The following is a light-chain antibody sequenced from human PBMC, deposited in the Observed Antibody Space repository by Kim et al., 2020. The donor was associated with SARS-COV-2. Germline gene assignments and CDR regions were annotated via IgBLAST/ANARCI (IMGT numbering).Light chain of an antibody. CDR2: DVS. Sequence: GHSITISSTGTITDIGSYNYVSCYQQHPGKVPKVIISDVSNRPSGVSDRFSGSKSVNTASLTISGLQAEDEADYYCSSYTSSSTLVFGGGTKVTVL. J-gene: IGLJ2*01. CDR3: SSYTSSSTLV. CDR1: ITDIGSYNY. V-gene: IGLV2-14*03.